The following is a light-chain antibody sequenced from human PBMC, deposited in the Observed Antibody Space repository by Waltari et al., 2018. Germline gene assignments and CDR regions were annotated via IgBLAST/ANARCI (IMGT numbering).Light chain of an antibody. CDR3: QQYHTIPPT. CDR2: WAS. V-gene: IGKV4-1*01. Sequence: DIVMTQSPDSLAVSLGGGATLKCRSNQSLLYSPNYRHYLAWYQQKPRQAPRLLINWASTRESGVPDRFIGSGSGTDFILTISSLQPEDVALYFCQQYHTIPPTFGGGTKVEIK. CDR1: QSLLYSPNYRHY. J-gene: IGKJ4*01.